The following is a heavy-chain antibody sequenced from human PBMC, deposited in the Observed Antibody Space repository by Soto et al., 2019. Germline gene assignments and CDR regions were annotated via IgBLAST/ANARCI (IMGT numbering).Heavy chain of an antibody. Sequence: PSETLSLTCTVSGYSIRNGYYWGWIRQPPGKGLEWIGTSYHSGSTYYNPSLKSRVTLSVDASENHLSLKLSSVTAADTGVYYFARVGPYCGGDCYAPPPWGQGTLVTVS. CDR1: GYSIRNGYY. J-gene: IGHJ5*02. V-gene: IGHV4-38-2*02. D-gene: IGHD2-21*02. CDR3: ARVGPYCGGDCYAPPP. CDR2: SYHSGST.